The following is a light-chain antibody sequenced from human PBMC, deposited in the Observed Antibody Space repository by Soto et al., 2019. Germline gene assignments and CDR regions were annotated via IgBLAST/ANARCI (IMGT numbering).Light chain of an antibody. Sequence: QSVLTQPSSVSGSPGQSVTISCTGTSSDVCGYNYVSWYQQHPGKAPKLMIYDVSKRPSGVPDRFSGSKSGNTASLTISGLQAEDEADYYCCSYAGSYTFDVVFGGGTQLTVL. CDR2: DVS. CDR1: SSDVCGYNY. V-gene: IGLV2-11*01. J-gene: IGLJ2*01. CDR3: CSYAGSYTFDVV.